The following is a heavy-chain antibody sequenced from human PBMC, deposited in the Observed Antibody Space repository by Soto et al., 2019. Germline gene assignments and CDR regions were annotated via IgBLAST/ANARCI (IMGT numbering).Heavy chain of an antibody. CDR1: GLTFSNSW. J-gene: IGHJ6*02. D-gene: IGHD1-26*01. V-gene: IGHV3-7*01. CDR2: IKEDGSEK. CDR3: TRKSFGMDV. Sequence: GGALRLSFAASGLTFSNSWMSWVRQAPGKGLEWVANIKEDGSEKDYVDPVKGRFTITRDNAKNSLYLQMNNLRAEDKEVYFCTRKSFGMDVWGQGTTVAVYS.